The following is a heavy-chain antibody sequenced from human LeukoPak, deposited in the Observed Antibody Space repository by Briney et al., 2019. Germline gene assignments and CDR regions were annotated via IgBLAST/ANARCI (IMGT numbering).Heavy chain of an antibody. CDR2: ISYDGSNK. CDR1: GFTFSSYA. CDR3: ASPNDGYFDY. Sequence: GRSLRLSCVASGFTFSSYAMHWVRQAPGKGLEWVAVISYDGSNKYYADSVKGRFTISRDNSKNTLYLQMNSLRAEDTAVYYCASPNDGYFDYWGQGTLVTVSS. V-gene: IGHV3-30-3*01. D-gene: IGHD1-1*01. J-gene: IGHJ4*02.